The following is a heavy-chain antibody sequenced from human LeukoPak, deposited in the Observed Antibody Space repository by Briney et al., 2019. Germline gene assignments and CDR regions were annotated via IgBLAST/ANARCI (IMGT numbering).Heavy chain of an antibody. J-gene: IGHJ5*02. V-gene: IGHV4-4*07. CDR1: GGSISSYY. Sequence: SETLSLTCTVSGGSISSYYWSWIRQPAGKGLEWIGRLYASGSINYNPSLKSRVTISVDTSKNQFSLKMSSVTAADTAVYYCASTIFGVVIGLGWFDPWGQGTLVTVSS. D-gene: IGHD3-3*01. CDR2: LYASGSI. CDR3: ASTIFGVVIGLGWFDP.